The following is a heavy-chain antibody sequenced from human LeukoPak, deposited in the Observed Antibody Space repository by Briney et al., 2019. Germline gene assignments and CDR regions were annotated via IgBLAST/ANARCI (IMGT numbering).Heavy chain of an antibody. CDR3: ASSTSRAGGPGGHSFDY. CDR1: GFTFSSYA. V-gene: IGHV3-30*04. Sequence: PGRSLRLSCAASGFTFSSYAMHWVRQAPGKGLEWVAVISYDGSNKYYADSVKGRFTISRDNSKNTLYLQMNSLRAEDTAVYFCASSTSRAGGPGGHSFDYWGQGTLVTVSS. CDR2: ISYDGSNK. D-gene: IGHD2-2*01. J-gene: IGHJ4*02.